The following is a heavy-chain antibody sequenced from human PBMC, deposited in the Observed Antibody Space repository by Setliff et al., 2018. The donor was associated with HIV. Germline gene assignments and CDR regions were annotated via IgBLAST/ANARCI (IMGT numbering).Heavy chain of an antibody. D-gene: IGHD1-26*01. CDR2: INHSGST. CDR3: ARESKGAMALEIFDY. CDR1: GGSFNGYS. J-gene: IGHJ4*02. Sequence: SETLSLTCAVYGGSFNGYSWIWIRQPPGKGLEWIGGINHSGSTNYNPSFNSRVTMSVDTSKNQFSLKLSSVTAEDTAVYYCARESKGAMALEIFDYWGQGTLVTVSS. V-gene: IGHV4-34*01.